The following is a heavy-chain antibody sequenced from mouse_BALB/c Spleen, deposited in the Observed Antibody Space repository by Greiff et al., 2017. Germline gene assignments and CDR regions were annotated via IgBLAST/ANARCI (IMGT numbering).Heavy chain of an antibody. D-gene: IGHD1-1*01. CDR3: ARGITTVVARYFDV. CDR2: INPDSSTI. Sequence: DVMLVESGGGLVQPGGSLKLSCAASGFDFSRYWMSWVRQAPGKGLEWIGEINPDSSTINYTPSLKDKSIISRDNAKNTLYLQMSKVRSEDTALYYCARGITTVVARYFDVWGAGTTVTVS. CDR1: GFDFSRYW. J-gene: IGHJ1*01. V-gene: IGHV4-1*02.